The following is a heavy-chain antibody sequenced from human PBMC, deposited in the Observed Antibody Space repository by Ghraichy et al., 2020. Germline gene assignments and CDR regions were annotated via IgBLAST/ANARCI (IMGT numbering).Heavy chain of an antibody. V-gene: IGHV4-39*01. CDR2: IYYSGST. Sequence: SETLSLTCTVSGGSISSSSYYWGWIRQPPGKGLEWIGSIYYSGSTYYNPSLKSRVTISVDTSKNQFSLKLSSVTAADTAVYYCASLDSSSRGRKDYWGQGTLVTVSS. CDR1: GGSISSSSYY. J-gene: IGHJ4*02. D-gene: IGHD6-13*01. CDR3: ASLDSSSRGRKDY.